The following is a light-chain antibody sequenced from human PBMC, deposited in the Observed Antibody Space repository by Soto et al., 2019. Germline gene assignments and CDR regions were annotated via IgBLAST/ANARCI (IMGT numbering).Light chain of an antibody. Sequence: QSALTQPASVSGSPGQSITISCTGTSSDVGTYNYVSWYQQHPGKAPKLMIYEVNNRPSGVSYRFSGSKSGNTASLTISGLQPEDESHYYCSSYTSSATQVFGGGTKVTVL. J-gene: IGLJ3*02. CDR3: SSYTSSATQV. V-gene: IGLV2-14*01. CDR2: EVN. CDR1: SSDVGTYNY.